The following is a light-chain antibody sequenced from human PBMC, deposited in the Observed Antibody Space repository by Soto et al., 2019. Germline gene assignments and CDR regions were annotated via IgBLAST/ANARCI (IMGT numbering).Light chain of an antibody. CDR1: QGVSTY. Sequence: IQMTQSPSSLSASPGDRVTITCRTSQGVSTYVAWYQQKPGKPPKPLIYAASTLHSGVPARFSGSGSGTDFTLTISGLQSEDFATYYCQQYYIFPLAFGGGTKVDI. CDR2: AAS. CDR3: QQYYIFPLA. J-gene: IGKJ4*01. V-gene: IGKV1D-8*01.